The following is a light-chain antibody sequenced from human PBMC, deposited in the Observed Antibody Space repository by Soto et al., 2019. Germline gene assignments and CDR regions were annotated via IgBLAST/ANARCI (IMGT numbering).Light chain of an antibody. CDR1: SSDVGSYNY. J-gene: IGLJ1*01. Sequence: QSVLAQPASVSGSPGQSITIFCTGTSSDVGSYNYVSWYQQHPGRAPKLMIYDVTNRPSGVSNRFSGSKSGSTASLTIPGLQAEDEADYFCTSYTTTSTYVFGTGTKVTVL. V-gene: IGLV2-14*03. CDR2: DVT. CDR3: TSYTTTSTYV.